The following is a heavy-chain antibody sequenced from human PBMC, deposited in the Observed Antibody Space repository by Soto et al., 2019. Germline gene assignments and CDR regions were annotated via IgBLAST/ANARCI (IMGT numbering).Heavy chain of an antibody. J-gene: IGHJ6*02. CDR3: ARIRIPGIYYYYGMDV. CDR1: GFSLSNARMG. V-gene: IGHV2-26*01. Sequence: QVTLKESGPVLVKPTETLTLTCTVSGFSLSNARMGVSWIRQPPGKALEWLAHIFSNDEKSYSTSLKSRLTISKDTSKSQVVLTMTNMDPVDTATYCCARIRIPGIYYYYGMDVWGQGTTVTVSS. CDR2: IFSNDEK.